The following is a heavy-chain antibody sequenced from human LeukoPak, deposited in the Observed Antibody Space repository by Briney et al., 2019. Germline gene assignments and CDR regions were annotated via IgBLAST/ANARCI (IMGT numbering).Heavy chain of an antibody. J-gene: IGHJ4*02. CDR3: ARADGYGDYGFDY. CDR1: GFTVSSNY. CDR2: IYSGGST. V-gene: IGHV3-53*04. D-gene: IGHD4-17*01. Sequence: GGSLRPSCAASGFTVSSNYMSWVRQAPGKGLEWVSVIYSGGSTYYADSVKGRFTISRHNSKNTLYLQMNSLRAEDTAVYYCARADGYGDYGFDYWGQGTLVTVSS.